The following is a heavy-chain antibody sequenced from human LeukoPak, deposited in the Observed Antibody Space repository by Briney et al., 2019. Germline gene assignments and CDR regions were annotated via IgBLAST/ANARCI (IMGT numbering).Heavy chain of an antibody. V-gene: IGHV3-21*01. J-gene: IGHJ4*02. Sequence: GGSLRLSCAASGFTFSSYSMNWVRQAPGKGLEWVSSISTTSDYIYYADSLKGRLTISRDNAKNSLYLQMNSLRAEDTAVYYCARVGIYSQGFDYWGRGTLVTVSS. CDR1: GFTFSSYS. CDR3: ARVGIYSQGFDY. CDR2: ISTTSDYI. D-gene: IGHD6-13*01.